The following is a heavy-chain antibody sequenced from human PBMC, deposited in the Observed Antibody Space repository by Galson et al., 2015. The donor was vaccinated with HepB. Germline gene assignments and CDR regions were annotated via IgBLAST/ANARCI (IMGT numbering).Heavy chain of an antibody. CDR1: GYTLTELS. J-gene: IGHJ4*02. CDR2: FDPEDGET. CDR3: ARDIAVTTHFDY. V-gene: IGHV1-24*01. D-gene: IGHD4-17*01. Sequence: SVKVSCKVSGYTLTELSMHWVRQAPGKGLEWMGGFDPEDGETIYAQKFQGRVTMTTDTSTSTAYMELRSLRSDDTAVYYCARDIAVTTHFDYWGQGTLVTVSS.